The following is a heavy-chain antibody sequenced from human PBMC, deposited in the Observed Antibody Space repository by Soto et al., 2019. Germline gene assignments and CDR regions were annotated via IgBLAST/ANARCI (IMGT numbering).Heavy chain of an antibody. J-gene: IGHJ4*02. D-gene: IGHD3-10*01. V-gene: IGHV3-74*01. CDR3: SGLWFGELDRDY. CDR2: INSDGSST. CDR1: GFTFSSYW. Sequence: GGSLRLSCAASGFTFSSYWMHWVRQAPGKGLVWVSRINSDGSSTSYADSVKGRFTISRDNAKNTLYLQMNSLRAEDTAVYYCSGLWFGELDRDYWGQGTLVTVSS.